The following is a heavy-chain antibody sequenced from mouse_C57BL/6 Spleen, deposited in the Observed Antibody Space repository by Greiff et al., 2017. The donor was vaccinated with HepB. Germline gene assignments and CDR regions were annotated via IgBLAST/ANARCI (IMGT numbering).Heavy chain of an antibody. D-gene: IGHD2-14*01. V-gene: IGHV14-4*01. Sequence: EVKLQESGAELVRPGASVKLSCTASGFNIKDDYMHWVKQRPEQGLEWIGWIDPENGDTEYASKFQGKATITADTSSNTAYLQLSSLTSEDTAVYYCTTGGTGTGWYFDVWGTGTTVTVSS. CDR2: IDPENGDT. CDR1: GFNIKDDY. CDR3: TTGGTGTGWYFDV. J-gene: IGHJ1*03.